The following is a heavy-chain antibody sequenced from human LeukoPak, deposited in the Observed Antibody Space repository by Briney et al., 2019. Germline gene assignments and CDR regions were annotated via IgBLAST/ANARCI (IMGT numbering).Heavy chain of an antibody. CDR2: VYYSGGT. D-gene: IGHD6-19*01. CDR1: GGSISSSSYY. J-gene: IGHJ5*02. V-gene: IGHV4-39*01. Sequence: PSETLSLTCTVSGGSISSSSYYWGWIRQPPGKGLEWIGSVYYSGGTYYNSALKSRVTISVDTSKNQFSLKLYCVTAADTSVYFCARIAGPGLAWGQGTLVTVSS. CDR3: ARIAGPGLA.